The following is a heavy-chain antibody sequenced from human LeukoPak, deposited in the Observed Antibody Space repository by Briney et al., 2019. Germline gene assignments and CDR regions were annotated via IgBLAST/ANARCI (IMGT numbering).Heavy chain of an antibody. J-gene: IGHJ4*02. D-gene: IGHD7-27*01. V-gene: IGHV4-38-2*02. Sequence: SETLSLTCSVSGYSISSAYYWGWIRQPPGKGLEWIGTMYHSGSTNYNPSLKSRVTISVDTSKNQFSLKLSSVAAADTAVYFCARGFRGDNFDYWGQGTLVTVSS. CDR1: GYSISSAYY. CDR3: ARGFRGDNFDY. CDR2: MYHSGST.